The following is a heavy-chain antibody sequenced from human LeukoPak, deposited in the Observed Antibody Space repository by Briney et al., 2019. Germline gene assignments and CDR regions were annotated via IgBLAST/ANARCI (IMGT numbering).Heavy chain of an antibody. CDR1: GFTFSSYA. V-gene: IGHV3-23*01. CDR2: ISGSGGST. CDR3: AKGGAVIAARPGWFDP. Sequence: GGSLRLSCAASGFTFSSYAMSWVRQAPGKRLEWVSAISGSGGSTYYADSVKGRFTISRDNSKNTLYLQMNSLRAEDTAVYYCAKGGAVIAARPGWFDPWGQGTLVTVSS. D-gene: IGHD6-6*01. J-gene: IGHJ5*02.